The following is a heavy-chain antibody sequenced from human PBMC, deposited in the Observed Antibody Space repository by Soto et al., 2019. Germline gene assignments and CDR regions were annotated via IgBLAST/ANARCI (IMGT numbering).Heavy chain of an antibody. CDR1: GFTFSEYY. CDR2: IRNKANSYTT. J-gene: IGHJ4*02. Sequence: LRLSCAASGFTFSEYYMDWVRQAPGKGLEWVGRIRNKANSYTTESAASVKGRFTISTDDSKNSVYLQMNSLKTEDTAVYYCTRSGGFYESSPDYWGQGTLVTVSS. D-gene: IGHD3-22*01. V-gene: IGHV3-72*01. CDR3: TRSGGFYESSPDY.